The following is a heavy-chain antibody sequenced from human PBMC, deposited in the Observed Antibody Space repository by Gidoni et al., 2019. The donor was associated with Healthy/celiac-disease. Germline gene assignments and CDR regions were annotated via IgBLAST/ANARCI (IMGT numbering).Heavy chain of an antibody. Sequence: QLQLQESGPGLVKPSATLSLTCTVSGGSISSSRYYWGWIRQPPGKGLEWIGSIYYSGSTYYNPSLKSRVTISVDTSKNQFSLKLSSVTAADTAVYYCARQHYYGSGSYGLSNWFDPWGQGTLVTVSS. J-gene: IGHJ5*02. CDR1: GGSISSSRYY. CDR3: ARQHYYGSGSYGLSNWFDP. D-gene: IGHD3-10*01. CDR2: IYYSGST. V-gene: IGHV4-39*01.